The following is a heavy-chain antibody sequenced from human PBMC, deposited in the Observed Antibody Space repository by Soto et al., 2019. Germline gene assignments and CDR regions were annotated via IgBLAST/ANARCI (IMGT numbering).Heavy chain of an antibody. J-gene: IGHJ4*02. Sequence: EVQLVESGGGLVQPGGSLRLSCEASGFTFSSYDMHWVRQATGKGLEWVSGIGTAGDTYYPGSVKGRFTISRENAKNSLYLQMNSLRAGDTAVYYCARGITMVRGVILDYFEYWGQGTLVTVSS. CDR1: GFTFSSYD. D-gene: IGHD3-10*01. V-gene: IGHV3-13*04. CDR3: ARGITMVRGVILDYFEY. CDR2: IGTAGDT.